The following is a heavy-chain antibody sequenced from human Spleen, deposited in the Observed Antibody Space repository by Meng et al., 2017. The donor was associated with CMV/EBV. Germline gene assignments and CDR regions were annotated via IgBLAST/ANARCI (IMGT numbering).Heavy chain of an antibody. CDR1: GGTFSSYA. Sequence: ASGGTFSSYAISWVRQAPGQGLEWMGGIIPIFGTANYAQKFQGRVTITTDESTSTAYMELSSLRSEDTAVYYCARDESGGSGYGGDYWGQGTLVTVSS. D-gene: IGHD3-22*01. V-gene: IGHV1-69*05. CDR2: IIPIFGTA. CDR3: ARDESGGSGYGGDY. J-gene: IGHJ4*02.